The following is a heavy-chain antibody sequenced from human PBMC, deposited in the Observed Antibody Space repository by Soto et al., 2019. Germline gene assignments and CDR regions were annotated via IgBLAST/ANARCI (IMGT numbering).Heavy chain of an antibody. V-gene: IGHV1-46*01. D-gene: IGHD4-17*01. J-gene: IGHJ6*02. CDR1: GYTFTSYY. CDR2: INPSGGST. CDR3: ARDRLTTVVTYYYYGMDV. Sequence: ASVKVSCKTSGYTFTSYYLHWVRQAPGQGLEWMGMINPSGGSTTSAQKFQGRVTMTRDPSTNTVYMELSSLRSEDAAVYYCARDRLTTVVTYYYYGMDVWGQGTTVTVSS.